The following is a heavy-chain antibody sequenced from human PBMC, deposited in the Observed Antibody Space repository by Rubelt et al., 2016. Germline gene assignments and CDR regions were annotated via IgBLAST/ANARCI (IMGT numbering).Heavy chain of an antibody. Sequence: EVQLVESGGGLVQPGGSLRLSCAASGFTFSSYSMNWVRQAPGKGLEWDSSISSSSSYIYYADSVKGRFTISRDNAKNSLYLQMNSLRAEDTAVYYCARETYSGYAFDIWGQGTMVTVSS. V-gene: IGHV3-21*01. CDR1: GFTFSSYS. D-gene: IGHD5-12*01. J-gene: IGHJ3*02. CDR2: ISSSSSYI. CDR3: ARETYSGYAFDI.